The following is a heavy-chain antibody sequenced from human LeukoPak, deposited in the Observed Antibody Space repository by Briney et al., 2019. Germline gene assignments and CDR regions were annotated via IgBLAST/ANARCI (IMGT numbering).Heavy chain of an antibody. CDR3: ARGYCSRTSCEDFDY. CDR2: NSASSSFI. Sequence: GGSLRLSCAASGFTFSHYSMNWVRQAPGKGLEWVSCNSASSSFIYYADSLKGRFTISRDNAKNSLYLQMNSLRAEDTAVFYCARGYCSRTSCEDFDYWGQGTLVTVS. V-gene: IGHV3-21*01. D-gene: IGHD2-2*01. J-gene: IGHJ4*02. CDR1: GFTFSHYS.